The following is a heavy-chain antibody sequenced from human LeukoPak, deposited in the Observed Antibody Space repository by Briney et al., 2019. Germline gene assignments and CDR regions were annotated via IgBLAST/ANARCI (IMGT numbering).Heavy chain of an antibody. D-gene: IGHD1-26*01. J-gene: IGHJ4*02. V-gene: IGHV3-48*02. CDR1: GFTFSSYS. CDR3: ASSGSYRFDY. Sequence: GGSLRLSCAASGFTFSSYSMNWVGQAPGKGLVWVSHITASGTAMFYADSVKGRFTISRDNAKNSLYLQMNSLRDEDTAVYYCASSGSYRFDYWGQGTLVTVSS. CDR2: ITASGTAM.